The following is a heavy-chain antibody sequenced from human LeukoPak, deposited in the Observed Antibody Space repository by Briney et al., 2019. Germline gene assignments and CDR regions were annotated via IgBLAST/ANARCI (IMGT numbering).Heavy chain of an antibody. CDR2: IYHSGTT. J-gene: IGHJ4*02. D-gene: IGHD2/OR15-2a*01. CDR3: ARKENIHYYFDY. V-gene: IGHV4-28*01. Sequence: SETLSLTCAVSGYSITSSSWWGWIRQPPGKGLEWIGYIYHSGTTYYNPSLQSRVTMSVDTSKNQFSLKLSSVTAVDTAVYYCARKENIHYYFDYWGQGTLVTVSS. CDR1: GYSITSSSW.